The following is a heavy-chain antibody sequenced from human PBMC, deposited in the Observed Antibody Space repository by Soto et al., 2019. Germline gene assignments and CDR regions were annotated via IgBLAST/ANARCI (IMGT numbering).Heavy chain of an antibody. Sequence: PGRSLRLSCAVSGYYFNNYGINWVRQPPGKGLEWVSSVSKSDYTYYAESVKGRFTISRDNAKNSLYLQMNSLRAEDTAVYYCARDPQIYSGKFDYGLDVWGQGTTVTVSS. D-gene: IGHD4-4*01. CDR2: VSKSDYT. V-gene: IGHV3-21*01. J-gene: IGHJ6*02. CDR1: GYYFNNYG. CDR3: ARDPQIYSGKFDYGLDV.